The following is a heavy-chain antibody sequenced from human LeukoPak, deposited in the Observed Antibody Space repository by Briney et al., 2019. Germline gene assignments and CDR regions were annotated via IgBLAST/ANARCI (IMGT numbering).Heavy chain of an antibody. D-gene: IGHD1-14*01. CDR1: GFAFSRYC. CDR3: ARARKWATAAYYYYGMDV. J-gene: IGHJ6*02. CDR2: IWYDGSNK. Sequence: GGSLRLSCAASGFAFSRYCMDWVRQAPGKGLEWVAVIWYDGSNKYYADSVKGRFTISRDNSKNTLYLQMNSLRAEDTAVYYCARARKWATAAYYYYGMDVWGQGTTVTVSS. V-gene: IGHV3-33*01.